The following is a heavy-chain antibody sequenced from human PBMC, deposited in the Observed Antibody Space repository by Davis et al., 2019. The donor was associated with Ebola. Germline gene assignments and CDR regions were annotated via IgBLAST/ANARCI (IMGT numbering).Heavy chain of an antibody. D-gene: IGHD1-26*01. CDR1: GFTFSSYA. V-gene: IGHV3-23*01. CDR3: AIRVGSRYY. Sequence: GESLKISCAASGFTFSSYAMSWVRQAPGKGPEWVSAISGSGGSTYYADSVKGRFTISRDNSKNTLFLQMNSLRAEDTAVYYCAIRVGSRYYWGQGTLVTVSS. CDR2: ISGSGGST. J-gene: IGHJ4*02.